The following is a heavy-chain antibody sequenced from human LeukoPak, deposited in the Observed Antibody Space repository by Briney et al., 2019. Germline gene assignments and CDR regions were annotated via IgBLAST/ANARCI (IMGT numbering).Heavy chain of an antibody. CDR3: AKDGADSSGYFNYYYYGMDV. J-gene: IGHJ6*02. Sequence: GGSLRLSCAASGFTFSSYAMSWVRQAPGKGLEWVAVISYDGSNKYYADSVKGRFTISRDNSKNTLYLQMNSLRAEDTAVYYCAKDGADSSGYFNYYYYGMDVWGQGTTVTVSS. D-gene: IGHD3-22*01. V-gene: IGHV3-30*18. CDR2: ISYDGSNK. CDR1: GFTFSSYA.